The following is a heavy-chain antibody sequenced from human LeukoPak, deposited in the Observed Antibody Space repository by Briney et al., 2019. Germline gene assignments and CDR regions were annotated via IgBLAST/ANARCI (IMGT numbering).Heavy chain of an antibody. Sequence: GGSLRLSYAASGFTVSSDYMSWVRQAPGKGLEWVSVIYSGGSTYYAASVKGRFTISRDKSKNRVYLKMNSLRFEDTAMYYCARNWFDPWGQGTLVTVSS. CDR2: IYSGGST. CDR3: ARNWFDP. J-gene: IGHJ5*02. CDR1: GFTVSSDY. V-gene: IGHV3-53*05.